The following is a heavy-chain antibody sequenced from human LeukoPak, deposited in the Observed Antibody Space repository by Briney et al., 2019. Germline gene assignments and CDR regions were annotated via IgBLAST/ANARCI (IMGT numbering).Heavy chain of an antibody. Sequence: GGSLRLSCAASGFTVTSYAMHWVRQAPGKGLEWVAVISYDGGTKYYADSVKGRFTISRDNSKNTLYLQMDSLRVEDTAVYYCARVSEVAAAPGAFGIWGQGKMVTIS. CDR1: GFTVTSYA. CDR3: ARVSEVAAAPGAFGI. D-gene: IGHD6-19*01. V-gene: IGHV3-30-3*01. J-gene: IGHJ3*02. CDR2: ISYDGGTK.